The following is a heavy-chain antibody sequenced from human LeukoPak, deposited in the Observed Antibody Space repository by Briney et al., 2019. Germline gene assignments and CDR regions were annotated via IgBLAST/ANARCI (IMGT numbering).Heavy chain of an antibody. J-gene: IGHJ4*02. V-gene: IGHV3-48*03. CDR2: IASSGSTI. CDR3: ARGGWHYVFNY. Sequence: PGGSLRLSCAASGFTFNTYEMNWVRQAPGKGLEWLAYIASSGSTIYYADYVKSRFTISRDNAKNSLYLQMNSLRADDTAVYYCARGGWHYVFNYWGQGTLVTVSS. D-gene: IGHD6-19*01. CDR1: GFTFNTYE.